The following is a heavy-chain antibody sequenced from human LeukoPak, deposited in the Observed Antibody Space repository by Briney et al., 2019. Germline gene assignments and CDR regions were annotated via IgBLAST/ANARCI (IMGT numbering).Heavy chain of an antibody. J-gene: IGHJ3*02. V-gene: IGHV3-23*01. Sequence: GGSLRLSCAASGFTFSSYGMSWVRQAPGKGLEWVSAITGSADITYYADSVKGRFTISRDNSKNTLYLQMNSLRAEDTALYYCAKFGSSVRNDAFDIWGQGTMVTVSS. CDR2: ITGSADIT. CDR3: AKFGSSVRNDAFDI. CDR1: GFTFSSYG. D-gene: IGHD1-26*01.